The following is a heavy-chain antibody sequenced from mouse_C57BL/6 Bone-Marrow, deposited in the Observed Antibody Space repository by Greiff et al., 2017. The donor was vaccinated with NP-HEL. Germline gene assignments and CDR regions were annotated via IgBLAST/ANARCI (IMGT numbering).Heavy chain of an antibody. Sequence: VQLQQSGAELARPGASVNLSCKASGYTFTSYGISWVKQRTGQGLEWIGEIYPRSGNTYYNEKFKGKATLTADKSSSTAYMELRSLTSEESAVYFCALYDYVPFAYWGQGTLVTVSA. D-gene: IGHD2-4*01. CDR2: IYPRSGNT. J-gene: IGHJ3*01. V-gene: IGHV1-81*01. CDR3: ALYDYVPFAY. CDR1: GYTFTSYG.